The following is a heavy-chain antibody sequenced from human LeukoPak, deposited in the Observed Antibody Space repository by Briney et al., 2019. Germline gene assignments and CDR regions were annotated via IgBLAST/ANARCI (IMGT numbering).Heavy chain of an antibody. V-gene: IGHV1-18*01. CDR3: ARDFGGYSYGYYMDV. D-gene: IGHD5-18*01. Sequence: GASVKVSCKASGYTFTSYGISWVRQAPGLGLEWMGWISTYHGNTNYAQKLQGRVTMTTDTSTSTAYMELRGLRSDDTAVYYCARDFGGYSYGYYMDVWGKGTTVTVSS. CDR1: GYTFTSYG. CDR2: ISTYHGNT. J-gene: IGHJ6*03.